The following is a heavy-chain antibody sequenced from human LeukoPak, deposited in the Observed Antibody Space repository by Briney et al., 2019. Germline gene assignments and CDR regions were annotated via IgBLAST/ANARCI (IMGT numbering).Heavy chain of an antibody. CDR2: MNPNTDNK. D-gene: IGHD2-2*01. CDR3: ARSDLYCSSTSCPPSSEGY. CDR1: GYTFTNHD. J-gene: IGHJ4*02. V-gene: IGHV1-8*01. Sequence: ASVKVSCKASGYTFTNHDINWVRQAAGQGLEWMGWMNPNTDNKASAQKFQGRVTMTRDTSINTAYMELSSLTSEDTAVYYCARSDLYCSSTSCPPSSEGYWGQGTLVTVSS.